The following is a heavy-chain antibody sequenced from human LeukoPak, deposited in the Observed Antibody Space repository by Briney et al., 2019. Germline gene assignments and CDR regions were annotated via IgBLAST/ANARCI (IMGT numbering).Heavy chain of an antibody. CDR1: GYTLTELS. J-gene: IGHJ4*02. D-gene: IGHD6-19*01. CDR3: ARDYIAVAGTPLDY. V-gene: IGHV1-69*04. CDR2: IIPILGIA. Sequence: SVKVSCKVSGYTLTELSMHWVRQAPGQGLEWMGRIIPILGIANYAQKFQGRVTITADKSTSTAYMELSSLRSEDTAVYYCARDYIAVAGTPLDYGGQGTLVTVSS.